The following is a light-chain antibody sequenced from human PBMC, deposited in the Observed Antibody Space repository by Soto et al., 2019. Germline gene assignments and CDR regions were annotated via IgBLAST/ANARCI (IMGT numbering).Light chain of an antibody. CDR1: QSVGTN. V-gene: IGKV3-15*01. CDR3: QQYNNWPQK. CDR2: GVS. Sequence: EGVMTQSPVTLSVSPGENVTLSCRASQSVGTNLAWYQQKPGQAPSLLIYGVSTRATGIPTRFSGSESGRQFTLTISSLQSEDFAVYYCQQYNNWPQKFGQGTKVDIK. J-gene: IGKJ1*01.